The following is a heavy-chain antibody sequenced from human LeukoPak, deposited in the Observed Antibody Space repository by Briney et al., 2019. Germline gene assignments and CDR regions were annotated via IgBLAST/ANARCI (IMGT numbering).Heavy chain of an antibody. Sequence: GGSLRLSCAASAFTFSSYGMHWVRQAPGKGLEWVALISYDGSDKYYADSVKGRFTISRDNSKNTLYLQMNNLRAEDTAVYYCARDWSDGFDYWGQGTLVTVSS. J-gene: IGHJ4*02. D-gene: IGHD3-3*01. CDR1: AFTFSSYG. V-gene: IGHV3-30*03. CDR3: ARDWSDGFDY. CDR2: ISYDGSDK.